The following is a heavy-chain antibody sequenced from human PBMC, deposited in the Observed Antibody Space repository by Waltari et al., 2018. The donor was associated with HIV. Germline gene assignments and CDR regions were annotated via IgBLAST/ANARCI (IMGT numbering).Heavy chain of an antibody. CDR2: IYYSGST. CDR3: ARDKDSSGYHFDY. D-gene: IGHD3-22*01. Sequence: QVQLQESGPGLVKPSQTLSLTCTVSGGSISSGGYYWSWIRQHPGKGLEWIGYIYYSGSTYSNPSLKSRVTISVDTSKNQCSLKLSSVTAADTAVYYCARDKDSSGYHFDYWGQGTLVTVSS. J-gene: IGHJ4*02. CDR1: GGSISSGGYY. V-gene: IGHV4-31*03.